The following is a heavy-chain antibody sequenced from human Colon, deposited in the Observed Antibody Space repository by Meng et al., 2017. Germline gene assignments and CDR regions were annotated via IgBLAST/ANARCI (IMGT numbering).Heavy chain of an antibody. J-gene: IGHJ5*02. CDR2: IYYSGST. Sequence: VLLQEPGPGLVRPSETLSLTCTVSGGSVISNSYYWSWIRQPPGKGLEWIGFIYYSGSTNYNPSLKSRVTISVDTSKNQFSLKVSSVTAADTAVYYCARDSGYDKNWFDPWGQGTLVTVSS. CDR1: GGSVISNSYY. CDR3: ARDSGYDKNWFDP. D-gene: IGHD5-12*01. V-gene: IGHV4-61*01.